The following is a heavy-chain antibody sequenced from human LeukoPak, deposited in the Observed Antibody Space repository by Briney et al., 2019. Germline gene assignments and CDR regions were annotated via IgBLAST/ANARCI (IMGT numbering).Heavy chain of an antibody. CDR3: AKGITPYYDILTGYYPAYYYGMDV. V-gene: IGHV3-23*01. D-gene: IGHD3-9*01. CDR1: GFTLSSYA. Sequence: PGGSLRLSCAASGFTLSSYAMSWVRQAPGKGLEWVSAISGSGGSTYYADSVKGRFTISRDNSKNTLYLQMNSLRAEDTAVYYCAKGITPYYDILTGYYPAYYYGMDVWGQGTTVTVSS. J-gene: IGHJ6*02. CDR2: ISGSGGST.